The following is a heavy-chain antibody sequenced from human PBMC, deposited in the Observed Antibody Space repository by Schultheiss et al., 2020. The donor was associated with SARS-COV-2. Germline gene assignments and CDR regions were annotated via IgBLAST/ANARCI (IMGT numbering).Heavy chain of an antibody. J-gene: IGHJ4*02. CDR2: IYYSGST. V-gene: IGHV4-59*08. CDR3: ARAAAG. Sequence: GSLRLSCTVSGGSISSYYWSWIRQPPGKGLEWIGYIYYSGSTNYNPSLKSRVTISVDTSKNQFSLKLSSVTAADTAVYYCARAAAGWGQGTLVTVSS. CDR1: GGSISSYY. D-gene: IGHD6-13*01.